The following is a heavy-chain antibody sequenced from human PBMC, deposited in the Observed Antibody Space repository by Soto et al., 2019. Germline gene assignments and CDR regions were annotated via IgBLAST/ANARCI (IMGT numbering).Heavy chain of an antibody. J-gene: IGHJ6*02. CDR2: ISSSSSTI. CDR1: GFTFSSYS. Sequence: EVQLVESGGGLVQPGGSLRLSCAASGFTFSSYSMNWVRQAPGKGLEWVSYISSSSSTIYYADSVKGRFTISRDNAKNSLYLHMNSLRAEDTAVYYCARDSSYYDILTGEYYYYYGMDVWGQGTTVTVSS. V-gene: IGHV3-48*01. D-gene: IGHD3-9*01. CDR3: ARDSSYYDILTGEYYYYYGMDV.